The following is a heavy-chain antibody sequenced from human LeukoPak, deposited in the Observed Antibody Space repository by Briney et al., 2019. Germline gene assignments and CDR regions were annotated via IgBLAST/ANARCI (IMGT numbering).Heavy chain of an antibody. CDR1: GFTFSDYY. CDR2: ISSSGSAI. CDR3: ARVRVGATPDRLDY. J-gene: IGHJ4*02. Sequence: PGGSLRLSCAASGFTFSDYYLSWIRQAPGKGLEWVSYISSSGSAIYYADSVKGRFSISRDNAKNSLYLQMNSLRADDTAVYFCARVRVGATPDRLDYWGQGTLVTVSS. D-gene: IGHD1-26*01. V-gene: IGHV3-11*01.